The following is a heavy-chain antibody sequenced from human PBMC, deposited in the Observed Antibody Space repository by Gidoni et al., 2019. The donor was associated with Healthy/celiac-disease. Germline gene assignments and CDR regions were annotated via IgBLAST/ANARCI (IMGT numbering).Heavy chain of an antibody. CDR2: INWNGGST. CDR3: ARSKLRLYYFDY. CDR1: GFTLYDYG. D-gene: IGHD1-7*01. V-gene: IGHV3-20*01. J-gene: IGHJ4*02. Sequence: EVQLVESGGGVVRPGGSLRLSCAASGFTLYDYGMSWVRQAPGKGLEWVSGINWNGGSTGYADSVKGRFTISRDNAKNSLYLQMNSLRAEDTALYHCARSKLRLYYFDYWGQGTLVTVSS.